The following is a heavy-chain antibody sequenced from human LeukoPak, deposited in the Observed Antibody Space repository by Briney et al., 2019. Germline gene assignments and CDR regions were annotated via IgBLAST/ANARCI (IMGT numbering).Heavy chain of an antibody. CDR1: GFIFSFYC. CDR2: ICPDGTGI. CDR3: VRDFRSADY. J-gene: IGHJ4*02. V-gene: IGHV3-74*01. Sequence: GGSLRLSCAASGFIFSFYCMHWVRHAPGKGPMWVSRICPDGTGISYADSVKARFTTSRDNAKNTVYLQMNSLREEDTAVYYCVRDFRSADYWGQGTLVTVSS.